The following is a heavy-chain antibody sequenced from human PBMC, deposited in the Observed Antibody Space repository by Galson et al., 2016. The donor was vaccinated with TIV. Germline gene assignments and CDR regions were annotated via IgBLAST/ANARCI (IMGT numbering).Heavy chain of an antibody. CDR2: ITGSGYGAYGT. Sequence: SLRLSCAASGFTFSSYALHWVRQAPGKGLEWVATITGSGYGAYGTYYTDSVKGRFTVSRDNSKSTLFLEMNSLRAEDTAVYYCAKDSTYSGGWFWFYWGQGTLVTVSS. CDR1: GFTFSSYA. V-gene: IGHV3-23*01. D-gene: IGHD6-19*01. J-gene: IGHJ4*02. CDR3: AKDSTYSGGWFWFY.